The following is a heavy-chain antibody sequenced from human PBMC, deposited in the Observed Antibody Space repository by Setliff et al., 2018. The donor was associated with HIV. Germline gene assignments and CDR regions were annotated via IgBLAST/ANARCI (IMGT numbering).Heavy chain of an antibody. CDR3: ARDGGRVVGFDY. Sequence: KPSETLSLTCSVSGDSISSGTYYWGWIRQPPGKGLEWIGSVSYSGSAFYNPSLKSRVKMSVDTSKNHLSLKLSSVTAADTAVYYCARDGGRVVGFDYWGQGTLVTVSS. J-gene: IGHJ4*02. V-gene: IGHV4-39*07. CDR2: VSYSGSA. D-gene: IGHD3-3*01. CDR1: GDSISSGTYY.